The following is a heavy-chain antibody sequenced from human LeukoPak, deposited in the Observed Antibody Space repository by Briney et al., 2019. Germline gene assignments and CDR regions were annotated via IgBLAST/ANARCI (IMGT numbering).Heavy chain of an antibody. V-gene: IGHV7-4-1*02. J-gene: IGHJ2*01. CDR3: ARVGSTWSNWYFDL. Sequence: GASVKVSCKASGYTFTSYAMNWVRQAPGQGLEWMGWINTNTGNPTYAQGFTGRFVFSLDTSVSTAYLQISSLKAEDTAVYYCARVGSTWSNWYFDLWGRGTLVTVSS. D-gene: IGHD6-13*01. CDR2: INTNTGNP. CDR1: GYTFTSYA.